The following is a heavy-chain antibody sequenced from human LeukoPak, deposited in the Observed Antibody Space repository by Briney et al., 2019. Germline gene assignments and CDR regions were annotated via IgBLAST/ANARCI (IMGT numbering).Heavy chain of an antibody. CDR1: GFTFSSYS. D-gene: IGHD6-19*01. V-gene: IGHV3-48*02. J-gene: IGHJ4*02. CDR2: ISSSSTTI. Sequence: GGSLRLPCAASGFTFSSYSMNWVRQAPGKGLEWVSYISSSSTTIYYADSVKGRFTISRDDAKNSLYLQMNSLRDDDTAVYYCASGWTLPSYDYWGQGTLVTVSS. CDR3: ASGWTLPSYDY.